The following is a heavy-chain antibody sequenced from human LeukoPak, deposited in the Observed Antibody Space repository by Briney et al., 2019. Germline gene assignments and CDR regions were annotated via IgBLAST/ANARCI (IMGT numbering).Heavy chain of an antibody. CDR3: ANYGDYGTIDY. Sequence: GGSLRLSCSASGFSLSSYSMNWVRQAPGKGLEWVSCITSTSRQYYADSVKGRFSISRDNAKNSLYLQMNSLRAEDTAVYYCANYGDYGTIDYWGQGTLVTVSS. CDR2: ITSTSRQ. J-gene: IGHJ4*02. V-gene: IGHV3-21*01. D-gene: IGHD4-17*01. CDR1: GFSLSSYS.